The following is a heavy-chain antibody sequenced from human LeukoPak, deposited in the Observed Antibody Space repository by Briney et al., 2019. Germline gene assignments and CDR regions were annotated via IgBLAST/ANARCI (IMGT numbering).Heavy chain of an antibody. D-gene: IGHD1-26*01. CDR1: GGSISSSSYY. Sequence: PSETLSLTFTVSGGSISSSSYYWGWIRQPPGKGLEWIGSIYYSGNTYYNPSLKSRVTISVDTSKNQLSLKLSSVTSADTAVYYCARHSGPTTTYFDYWGQGTLVTVSS. J-gene: IGHJ4*02. CDR3: ARHSGPTTTYFDY. CDR2: IYYSGNT. V-gene: IGHV4-39*01.